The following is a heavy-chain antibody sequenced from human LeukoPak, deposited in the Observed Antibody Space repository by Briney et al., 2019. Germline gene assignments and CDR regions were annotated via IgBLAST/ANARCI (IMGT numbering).Heavy chain of an antibody. Sequence: SETLSLTCAVYGGSFSGYYWSWIRQPPGKGLEWIGEINHSGSTNYNPSLKSRVTISVDTSKNQFSLRLSSVTAADTAVYYCARRGFDPWGQGTLVTVSS. CDR3: ARRGFDP. CDR1: GGSFSGYY. J-gene: IGHJ5*02. V-gene: IGHV4-34*01. CDR2: INHSGST.